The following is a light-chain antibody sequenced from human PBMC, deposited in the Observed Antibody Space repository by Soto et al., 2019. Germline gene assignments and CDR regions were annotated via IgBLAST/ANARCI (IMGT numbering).Light chain of an antibody. Sequence: QSVLTQPPSVSGAPGQRVTVSCTGSSSNIGAGYDVHWYQQRPGTAPKLLIYGNKNRPSGVPDRFSGSKSGTSASLAITGLQAEDEADYYCQSYDSRLSVSYVFGTGTKVTVL. CDR2: GNK. J-gene: IGLJ1*01. CDR1: SSNIGAGYD. V-gene: IGLV1-40*01. CDR3: QSYDSRLSVSYV.